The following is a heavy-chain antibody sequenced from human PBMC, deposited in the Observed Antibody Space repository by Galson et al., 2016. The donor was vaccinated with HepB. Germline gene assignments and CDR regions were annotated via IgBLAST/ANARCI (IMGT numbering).Heavy chain of an antibody. V-gene: IGHV3-73*01. CDR3: TATSIRPDSSGNYDY. Sequence: SLRLSCAASGFVFSGSTIHWVRQASGRGLEWVGRIRSRATNYETGYTPSVKGRFTVSRDDSKNTAYLQMGSLKVEDTALYYCTATSIRPDSSGNYDYWGQGILVTVSS. CDR1: GFVFSGST. D-gene: IGHD3-22*01. J-gene: IGHJ4*02. CDR2: IRSRATNYET.